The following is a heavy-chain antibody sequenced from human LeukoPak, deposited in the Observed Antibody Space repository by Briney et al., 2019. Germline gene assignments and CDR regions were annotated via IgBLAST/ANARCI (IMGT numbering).Heavy chain of an antibody. V-gene: IGHV3-15*01. CDR1: GFTFSNAW. CDR3: TTDLYDYVWGSYRAYYFDY. CDR2: IKSKTDGGTT. J-gene: IGHJ4*02. D-gene: IGHD3-16*02. Sequence: GGSLRLSCAASGFTFSNAWMSWVRQAPGKGLEWVGRIKSKTDGGTTDYAAPVKGRFTISRDDSKNTLYLQMNSLKTEDTAVYYCTTDLYDYVWGSYRAYYFDYWGQGTLVTVSS.